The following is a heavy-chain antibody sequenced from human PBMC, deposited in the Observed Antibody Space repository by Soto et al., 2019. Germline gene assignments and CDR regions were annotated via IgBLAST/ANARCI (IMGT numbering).Heavy chain of an antibody. CDR1: GDSIRSYY. V-gene: IGHV4-59*01. J-gene: IGHJ6*02. CDR2: IYYSGST. CDR3: ARAYGGFDNGLDV. D-gene: IGHD5-12*01. Sequence: SETLSRTCTVSGDSIRSYYWTWIRQPPGKGLELIGYIYYSGSTMYNPSLKSRVTISVDMSKNQFSLKLSSVIAADTAVYYCARAYGGFDNGLDVWGQGTAVTVSS.